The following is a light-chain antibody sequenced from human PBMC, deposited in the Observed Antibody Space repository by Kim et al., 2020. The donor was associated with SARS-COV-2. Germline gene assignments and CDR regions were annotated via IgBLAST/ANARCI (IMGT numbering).Light chain of an antibody. CDR2: DVI. CDR1: SSHIVSYNL. V-gene: IGLV2-23*02. Sequence: GQSVTISCTGTSSHIVSYNLVSWYQQHPGQAPKLFIYDVIKRPSGVSNRFSASKSGNTASLTISGLQAEDEADYHCGSYAGSNTLVFGGGTQLTVL. J-gene: IGLJ3*02. CDR3: GSYAGSNTLV.